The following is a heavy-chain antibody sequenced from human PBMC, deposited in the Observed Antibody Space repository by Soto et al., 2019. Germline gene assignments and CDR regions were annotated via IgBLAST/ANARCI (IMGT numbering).Heavy chain of an antibody. CDR1: GFSLTTDRVG. Sequence: QITLKESGPTLVKPTQTLTLTCTFSGFSLTTDRVGVGWIRQPPGEALEWLAVIYLDDSKTYRPSLESRLTINKDASKNQVVLRMTNMDSLDTATYYCAHAYGGRSLYWGQGTLVTVSS. D-gene: IGHD1-26*01. V-gene: IGHV2-5*02. CDR2: IYLDDSK. J-gene: IGHJ4*02. CDR3: AHAYGGRSLY.